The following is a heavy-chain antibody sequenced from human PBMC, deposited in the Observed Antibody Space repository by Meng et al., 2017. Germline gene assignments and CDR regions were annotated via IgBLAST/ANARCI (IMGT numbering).Heavy chain of an antibody. CDR1: GGTFSSYT. J-gene: IGHJ3*02. CDR3: ARCRDGYKLAFDI. Sequence: SVKVSCKASGGTFSSYTISWVRQAPGQGLEWMGRIIPILGIANYAQKFQGRVTITADKSTSTAYMELSSLRSEDTAVYYCARCRDGYKLAFDIRGQGTMVTVSS. D-gene: IGHD5-24*01. CDR2: IIPILGIA. V-gene: IGHV1-69*02.